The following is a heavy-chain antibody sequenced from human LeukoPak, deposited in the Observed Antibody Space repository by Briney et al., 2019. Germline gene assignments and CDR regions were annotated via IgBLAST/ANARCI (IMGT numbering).Heavy chain of an antibody. CDR2: IRGGGAGA. CDR1: GFTFSNFA. Sequence: GGSLRLSCAASGFTFSNFAMAWVRQIPEKGLEWVSFIRGGGAGAHYADSVRGRFTISRDNSKNTLYLEMNSLRADDTAVYYCAKASHSYGNDAFDIWGQGTTVTVSS. CDR3: AKASHSYGNDAFDI. V-gene: IGHV3-23*01. D-gene: IGHD3-16*01. J-gene: IGHJ3*02.